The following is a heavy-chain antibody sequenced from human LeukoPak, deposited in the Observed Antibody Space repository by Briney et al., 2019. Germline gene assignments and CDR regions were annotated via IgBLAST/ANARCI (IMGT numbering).Heavy chain of an antibody. CDR2: IKQDGSEK. V-gene: IGHV3-7*01. Sequence: GGSLRLSCAASGFTFSSYWMSWVRQAPGKGLEWVANIKQDGSEKYYVDSVKGRFTISRDNAKNSLYLQMNSLRAEDTAVYYCARDTLRITIIGVVPGAFDIWGQGTMVTVSS. D-gene: IGHD3-3*01. CDR3: ARDTLRITIIGVVPGAFDI. J-gene: IGHJ3*02. CDR1: GFTFSSYW.